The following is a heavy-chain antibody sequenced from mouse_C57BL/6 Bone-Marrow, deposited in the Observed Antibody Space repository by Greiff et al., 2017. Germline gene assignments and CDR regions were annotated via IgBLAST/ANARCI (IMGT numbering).Heavy chain of an antibody. V-gene: IGHV1-7*01. CDR3: ARDYYGSSD. J-gene: IGHJ2*01. CDR2: INPSSGYT. D-gene: IGHD1-1*01. Sequence: QVQLQQSGADLAKPGASVKLSCKASGYTFTSYWMHWVKQRPGQGLEWIGYINPSSGYTKYNQKFKDKATLTADKSSSTAYMQLRSQTYEDSAVYYCARDYYGSSDWGQGTTLTSSS. CDR1: GYTFTSYW.